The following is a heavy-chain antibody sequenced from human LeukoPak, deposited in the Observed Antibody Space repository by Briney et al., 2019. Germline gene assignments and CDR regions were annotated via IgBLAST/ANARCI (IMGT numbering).Heavy chain of an antibody. CDR1: GGSLSSYY. CDR3: ATKEYCSSTSCYFPIDY. Sequence: TSETLSLTCTVSGGSLSSYYWSWIRQPPGKGLEWIGYIYYSGSTNYNPSLKSRVTISVDTSKNQFSLKLSSVTAEDTAVYYCATKEYCSSTSCYFPIDYWGQGTLVTVSS. D-gene: IGHD2-2*01. V-gene: IGHV4-59*01. J-gene: IGHJ4*02. CDR2: IYYSGST.